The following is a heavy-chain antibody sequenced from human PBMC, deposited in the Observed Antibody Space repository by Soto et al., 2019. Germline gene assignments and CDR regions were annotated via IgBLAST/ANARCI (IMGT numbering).Heavy chain of an antibody. CDR3: AKDAEDIVVVVALEISYYFDY. Sequence: GGSLRLSCAASGFTFSSYGMHWVRQAPGKGLEWVTVISYDGSNKYYADSVKGRFTISRDNSKNTLYLQMNSLRAEDTAVYYCAKDAEDIVVVVALEISYYFDYWGQGTLVTVSS. D-gene: IGHD2-15*01. CDR1: GFTFSSYG. CDR2: ISYDGSNK. V-gene: IGHV3-30*18. J-gene: IGHJ4*02.